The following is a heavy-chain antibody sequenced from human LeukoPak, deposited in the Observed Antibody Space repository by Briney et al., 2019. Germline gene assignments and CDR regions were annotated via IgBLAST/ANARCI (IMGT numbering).Heavy chain of an antibody. CDR2: IYYSGST. D-gene: IGHD1-26*01. V-gene: IGHV4-59*01. Sequence: PSETLSLTCTVSGGSISSYYWSWIRQPPGKGLEWIGYIYYSGSTNYNPSLKSRVTISVDTSKKQFSLKLSSLTAVDTAVYYCARGDTGNSQYFQHWGQGTLVTVSS. CDR3: ARGDTGNSQYFQH. J-gene: IGHJ1*01. CDR1: GGSISSYY.